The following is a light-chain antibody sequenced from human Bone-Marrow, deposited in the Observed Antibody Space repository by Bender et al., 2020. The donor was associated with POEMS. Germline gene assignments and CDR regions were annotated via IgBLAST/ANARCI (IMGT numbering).Light chain of an antibody. CDR2: TNN. CDR1: GSNIGGYP. V-gene: IGLV1-44*01. J-gene: IGLJ3*02. Sequence: QSVLTQPPSVSGTPGQRVTISCSGSGSNIGGYPVNWYQQLPGTAPRLLIYTNNERPSGVPDRFSGSKSGTSASLAITGLQSDDEADYYCQSYDRTSQGVFGGGTKLTVL. CDR3: QSYDRTSQGV.